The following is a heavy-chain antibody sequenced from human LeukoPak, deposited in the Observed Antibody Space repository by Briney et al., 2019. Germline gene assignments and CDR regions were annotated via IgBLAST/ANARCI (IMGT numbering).Heavy chain of an antibody. CDR3: SRGSGWLSVY. D-gene: IGHD6-19*01. V-gene: IGHV3-49*03. CDR2: ISGGTT. Sequence: GGSLRLFCTASGFTFGDYLMSWFRQAPGKGLEWIGFISGGTTEYAASVKGRFTISRDDSTSIAYLQMNSLTTEDTAVYYCSRGSGWLSVYWGQGTLVTVSS. CDR1: GFTFGDYL. J-gene: IGHJ4*02.